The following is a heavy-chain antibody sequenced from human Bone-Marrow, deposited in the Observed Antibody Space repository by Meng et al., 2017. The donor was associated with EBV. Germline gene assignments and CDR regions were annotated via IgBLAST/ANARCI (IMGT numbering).Heavy chain of an antibody. Sequence: QVQLVXXXXXXVQXGXXXRLXXXASGVTFSGYAMHWVRQAPGKGLEWVAVISYDGSNKYYADSVKGRFTISRDNSKNTLYLQMNSLRAEDTAVYYCARGLLWFGSEPTQFDYWGQGTLVTVSS. CDR3: ARGLLWFGSEPTQFDY. CDR2: ISYDGSNK. D-gene: IGHD3-10*01. V-gene: IGHV3-30-3*01. CDR1: GVTFSGYA. J-gene: IGHJ4*02.